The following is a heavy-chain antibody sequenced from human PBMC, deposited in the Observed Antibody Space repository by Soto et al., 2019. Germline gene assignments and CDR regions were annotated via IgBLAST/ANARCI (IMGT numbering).Heavy chain of an antibody. CDR2: ITISGNYI. V-gene: IGHV3-21*01. CDR1: GFAFQTYT. J-gene: IGHJ5*02. D-gene: IGHD2-8*01. Sequence: EGQLVESGGGLVKPGGSLSLSCAASGFAFQTYTMEWLRQPPGKGLEWVSSITISGNYIYYADSVKGRFTISRDNGRNSVYLQMNSLSAEDTAVYYCAKVGVLRTNFRWFDLWGQGTLVTVSS. CDR3: AKVGVLRTNFRWFDL.